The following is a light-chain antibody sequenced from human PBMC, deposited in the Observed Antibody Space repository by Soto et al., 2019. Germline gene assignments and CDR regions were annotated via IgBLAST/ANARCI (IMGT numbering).Light chain of an antibody. CDR3: QQYNSYSPT. CDR2: KAS. V-gene: IGKV1-5*03. CDR1: SISTW. Sequence: SISTWLAWYQQEPGKAPKLLIHKASSLQSGVPSRFSGSGSGTDFTLTISSLHPDDFATYYCQQYNSYSPTFGQGTKVDIK. J-gene: IGKJ1*01.